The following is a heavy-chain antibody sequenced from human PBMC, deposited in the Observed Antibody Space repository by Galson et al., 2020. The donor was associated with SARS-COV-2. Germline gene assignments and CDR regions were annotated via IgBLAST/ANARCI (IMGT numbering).Heavy chain of an antibody. CDR1: GFNFRSYA. Sequence: GESLKISCAASGFNFRSYAIQWVRQAPGKGLEWVAVIGYDGTNKYYGDSVKGRFTISRDNSKNMVFLEMNSLRVEDTAVYYCARDLRSSWLDDYMDVWGKGTTVTVSS. D-gene: IGHD6-13*01. CDR2: IGYDGTNK. J-gene: IGHJ6*03. V-gene: IGHV3-30-3*01. CDR3: ARDLRSSWLDDYMDV.